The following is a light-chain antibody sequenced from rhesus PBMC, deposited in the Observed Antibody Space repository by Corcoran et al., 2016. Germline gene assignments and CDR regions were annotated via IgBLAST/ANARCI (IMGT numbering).Light chain of an antibody. J-gene: IGKJ1*01. CDR3: QQYNSAPRT. Sequence: DIQMTQSPSSLSASVGDRVTITCRASQGISSWLAWYQQKPGKAPKPLIDKASSLQSGVPSRFSGSGSGTDFTLTINSLQPEDFATYWCQQYNSAPRTFGQGTKVEIK. V-gene: IGKV1-21*01. CDR1: QGISSW. CDR2: KAS.